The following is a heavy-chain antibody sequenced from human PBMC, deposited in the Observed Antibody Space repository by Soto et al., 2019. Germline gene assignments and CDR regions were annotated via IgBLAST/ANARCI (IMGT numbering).Heavy chain of an antibody. CDR2: IYWDDDK. CDR3: AHGSGWLHDY. J-gene: IGHJ4*02. V-gene: IGHV2-5*02. D-gene: IGHD6-19*01. Sequence: QITLKESGPTLVKPTQTLTLTCTFSGFSLSTTAVGVGWIRQPPGKALEWLALIYWDDDKRYSPSLQSRLTITKDTPNNQVVLTMTNMDPVDTATYYCAHGSGWLHDYWGLGTLVTVSS. CDR1: GFSLSTTAVG.